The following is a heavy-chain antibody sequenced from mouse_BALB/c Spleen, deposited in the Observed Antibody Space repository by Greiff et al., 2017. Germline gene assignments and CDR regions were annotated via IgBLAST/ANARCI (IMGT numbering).Heavy chain of an antibody. CDR2: IDTSDSYT. J-gene: IGHJ2*01. Sequence: VQLQQPGAELVMPGASVKMSCKASGYTFTDYWMHWVKQRPGQGLEWIGAIDTSDSYTSYNQKFKGKATLTVDESSSTAYMQLSSLTSEDSAVYYCARNYYGTPFDYWGQGTTLTVSS. CDR1: GYTFTDYW. CDR3: ARNYYGTPFDY. D-gene: IGHD1-1*01. V-gene: IGHV1-69*01.